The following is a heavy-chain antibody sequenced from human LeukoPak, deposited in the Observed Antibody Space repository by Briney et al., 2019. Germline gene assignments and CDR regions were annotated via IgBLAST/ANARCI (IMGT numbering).Heavy chain of an antibody. CDR2: ISSSSSYI. CDR3: ARTLINYDSSGYYAFDAFDI. Sequence: PGGSLRLSCAASGFTFSSYSMNWVRQAPGKGLEWVSSISSSSSYIYYADSVKGRFTISRDNAKNSLYLQMNSLRAEDTAVYYCARTLINYDSSGYYAFDAFDIWGQGTVVTVSS. D-gene: IGHD3-22*01. J-gene: IGHJ3*02. V-gene: IGHV3-21*01. CDR1: GFTFSSYS.